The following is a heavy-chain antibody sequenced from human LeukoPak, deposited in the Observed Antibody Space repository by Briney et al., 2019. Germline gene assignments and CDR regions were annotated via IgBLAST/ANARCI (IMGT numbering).Heavy chain of an antibody. J-gene: IGHJ6*03. CDR3: ARARSPVDYDFWSGYYYYMDV. Sequence: PSETLSLTCAVSGYSISSGYYWGWIRPPPGKGLEWIGSIYHSGSTYYNPSLKSRVTISVDTSKNQFSLKLSSVTAADTAVYYCARARSPVDYDFWSGYYYYMDVWGKGTTVTVSS. CDR2: IYHSGST. D-gene: IGHD3-3*01. V-gene: IGHV4-38-2*01. CDR1: GYSISSGYY.